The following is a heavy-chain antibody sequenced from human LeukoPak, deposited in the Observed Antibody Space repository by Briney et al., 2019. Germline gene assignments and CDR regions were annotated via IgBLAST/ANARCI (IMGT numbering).Heavy chain of an antibody. CDR2: IKDDGSDR. CDR1: GFTFTNAW. D-gene: IGHD5-12*01. J-gene: IGHJ4*02. CDR3: VNLGYSD. V-gene: IGHV3-7*01. Sequence: PGGSLRLSRAASGFTFTNAWMSWVRQAPGKGLEWVATIKDDGSDRYYVDSVKGRFTISRDNAKNSLYLQMNSLRVEDTAVYYCVNLGYSDGGQGTLVTVSS.